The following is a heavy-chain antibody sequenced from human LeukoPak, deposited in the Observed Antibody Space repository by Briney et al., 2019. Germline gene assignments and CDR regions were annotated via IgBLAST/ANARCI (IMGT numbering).Heavy chain of an antibody. CDR1: GYTFTAYY. Sequence: ASVKVSCKASGYTFTAYYMHWVRQAPGQGLEWMGWINPNSGGTNYAQKFQGRVTMTRDTSISTAYMELSRLRSDDTAVYYCARDYPGYGDYGKGWFDPWGQGTLVTVSS. CDR3: ARDYPGYGDYGKGWFDP. V-gene: IGHV1-2*02. CDR2: INPNSGGT. D-gene: IGHD4-17*01. J-gene: IGHJ5*02.